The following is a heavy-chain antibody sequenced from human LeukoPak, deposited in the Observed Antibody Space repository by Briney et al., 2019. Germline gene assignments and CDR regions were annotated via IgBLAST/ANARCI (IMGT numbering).Heavy chain of an antibody. D-gene: IGHD3-10*02. Sequence: GGSLRLSCAASGFTFSSYGMGWVRQAPGKGLEWVSAISGSGGSTYYAGSVTGRFTISRDNAKNSLYLQMNSLRAEDTAVYYCAELGITMIGGVWGKGTTVTISS. CDR2: ISGSGGST. CDR1: GFTFSSYG. V-gene: IGHV3-23*01. J-gene: IGHJ6*04. CDR3: AELGITMIGGV.